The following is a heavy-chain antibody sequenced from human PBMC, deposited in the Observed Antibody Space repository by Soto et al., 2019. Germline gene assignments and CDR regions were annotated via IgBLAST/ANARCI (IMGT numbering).Heavy chain of an antibody. D-gene: IGHD3-3*01. CDR2: IIPIFGTA. CDR1: GGTFSSYA. Sequence: QVQLVQSGAEVKKPGSSVKVSCKSSGGTFSSYAISWVRQAPGQGLEWMGGIIPIFGTANYAQKFQGRVTITADESTSTAYMELSSLRSEDTAVYYCAREEGVRSHYYYYGMDVWGQGTTVTVSS. CDR3: AREEGVRSHYYYYGMDV. J-gene: IGHJ6*02. V-gene: IGHV1-69*01.